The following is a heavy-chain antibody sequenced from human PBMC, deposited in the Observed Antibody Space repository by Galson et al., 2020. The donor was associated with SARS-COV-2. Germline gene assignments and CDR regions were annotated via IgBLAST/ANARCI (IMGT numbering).Heavy chain of an antibody. CDR3: ARSLTYYYMDA. CDR1: GFTFSSYG. Sequence: AGSLTLSCAASGFTFSSYGMHWVRQAPGKGLEWVAVIWYDGSNKYYADSVKGRFTISRDNSKNTLCLQMNSLRAEDTAVYYCARSLTYYYMDAWGKGTTVTVSS. CDR2: IWYDGSNK. J-gene: IGHJ6*03. V-gene: IGHV3-33*08.